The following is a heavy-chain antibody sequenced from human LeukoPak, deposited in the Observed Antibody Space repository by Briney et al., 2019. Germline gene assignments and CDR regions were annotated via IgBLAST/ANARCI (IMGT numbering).Heavy chain of an antibody. D-gene: IGHD3-9*01. V-gene: IGHV3-48*03. Sequence: GGSLRLSCAASGFTFSSYDMTWVRQTPGKGLEWVSHITDSGNTIHYADPVKGRFTISRDNAKNSLYLQMNSLRAEDTAVYYCARSIGLTGGGVDVWGQGTTVTVSS. CDR3: ARSIGLTGGGVDV. CDR1: GFTFSSYD. CDR2: ITDSGNTI. J-gene: IGHJ6*02.